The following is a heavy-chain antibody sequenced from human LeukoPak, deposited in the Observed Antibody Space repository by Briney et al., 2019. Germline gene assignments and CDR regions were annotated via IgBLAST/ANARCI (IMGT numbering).Heavy chain of an antibody. Sequence: PGGSLRLSCAASGFTFSSYAMHWVRQAPGKGLEWVALIVFHGSDQHYADSLEGRFTISRDNSKSTLYLQMNSLRVEDTAVYYCVRDMGGSSWPETLDHWGQGTTVTVSS. V-gene: IGHV3-30*04. D-gene: IGHD6-13*01. CDR2: IVFHGSDQ. CDR3: VRDMGGSSWPETLDH. CDR1: GFTFSSYA. J-gene: IGHJ4*02.